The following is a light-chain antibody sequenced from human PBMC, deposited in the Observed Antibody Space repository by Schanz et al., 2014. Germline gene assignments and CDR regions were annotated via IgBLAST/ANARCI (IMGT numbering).Light chain of an antibody. J-gene: IGKJ4*01. V-gene: IGKV1-39*01. CDR1: QSISTY. CDR2: AAS. CDR3: QQSYSTPPVT. Sequence: DIQMPQSPSSLSASVGDRVTITCRASQSISTYLNWYQQKPGKAPKVLIYAASSLQSGVPSRFSGSGSGTDFSLTISSLQPEDYATYYCQQSYSTPPVTFGGGTKVEIK.